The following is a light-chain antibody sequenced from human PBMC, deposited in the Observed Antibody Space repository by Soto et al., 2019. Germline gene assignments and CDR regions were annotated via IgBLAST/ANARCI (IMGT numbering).Light chain of an antibody. J-gene: IGLJ1*01. CDR1: SSDVGGSNF. Sequence: QSVLTQPASVSDSPGQSITISCTGTSSDVGGSNFVSWYQQHPGKPPKLIIYDVANRPSGVSNRFYGSKSGSTASLIISRLQTEDEADYYCVSYTSSTTYVFGSGTKV. CDR2: DVA. CDR3: VSYTSSTTYV. V-gene: IGLV2-14*03.